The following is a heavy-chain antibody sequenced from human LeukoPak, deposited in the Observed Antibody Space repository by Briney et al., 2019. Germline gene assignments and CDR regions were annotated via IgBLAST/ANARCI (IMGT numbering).Heavy chain of an antibody. D-gene: IGHD5-18*01. V-gene: IGHV1-69*06. CDR2: IIPIFGTA. Sequence: GASVKVSCKASGGTFSSYAISWVRQAPGQGLEWMGGIIPIFGTANYAQKFQGRVTITADKSTSTAYMELSSLRSEDTAVYYCARGYSYGYFAYWGQGTLVTVSS. CDR1: GGTFSSYA. CDR3: ARGYSYGYFAY. J-gene: IGHJ4*02.